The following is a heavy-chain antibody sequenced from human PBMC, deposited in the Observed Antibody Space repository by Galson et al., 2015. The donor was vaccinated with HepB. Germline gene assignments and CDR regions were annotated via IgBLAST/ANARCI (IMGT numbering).Heavy chain of an antibody. Sequence: SLRLSCAASGFTFSSYAMHWVRQAPGKGLEWVAVISYDGSNKYYADSVKGRFTISRDNSKNTLYLQMNSLRAEDTAVYYCARDPEYQLLIGYYYYGMDVWGQGTTVTVSS. CDR3: ARDPEYQLLIGYYYYGMDV. V-gene: IGHV3-30-3*01. CDR2: ISYDGSNK. J-gene: IGHJ6*02. CDR1: GFTFSSYA. D-gene: IGHD2-2*01.